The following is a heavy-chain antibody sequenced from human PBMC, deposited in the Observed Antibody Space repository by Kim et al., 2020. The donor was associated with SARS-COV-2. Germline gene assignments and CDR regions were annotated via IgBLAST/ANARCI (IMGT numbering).Heavy chain of an antibody. Sequence: YNGYAVSLKSRITINPDRSKNQFSLQLNSVTPEDTAVYYCARDFGGYFDLWGRGTLVTVSS. D-gene: IGHD3-16*01. J-gene: IGHJ2*01. CDR3: ARDFGGYFDL. CDR2: YN. V-gene: IGHV6-1*01.